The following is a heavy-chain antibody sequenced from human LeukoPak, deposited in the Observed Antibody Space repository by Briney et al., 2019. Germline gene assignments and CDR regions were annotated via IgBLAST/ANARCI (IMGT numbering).Heavy chain of an antibody. CDR1: GFTFSTYG. CDR2: IRYDGSNK. CDR3: LGIYDILTGYHPLGMDV. V-gene: IGHV3-30*02. D-gene: IGHD3-9*01. Sequence: AGGSLRLSCAASGFTFSTYGMHWVRQAPGKGLEWVAFIRYDGSNKYYADSVKGRFTISRDNAKNSLYLQMNSLRAEDTAVYYCLGIYDILTGYHPLGMDVWGKGTTVTISS. J-gene: IGHJ6*03.